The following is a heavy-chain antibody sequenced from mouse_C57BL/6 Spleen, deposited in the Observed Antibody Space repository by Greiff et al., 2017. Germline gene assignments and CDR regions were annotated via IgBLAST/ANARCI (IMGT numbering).Heavy chain of an antibody. J-gene: IGHJ2*01. CDR2: IYPGDGDT. CDR1: GYAFSSSW. D-gene: IGHD2-2*01. V-gene: IGHV1-82*01. CDR3: APSMVTGGDYFDY. Sequence: VQLVESGPELVKPGASVKISCKASGYAFSSSWMNWVKQRPGKGLEWIGRIYPGDGDTNYNGKFKGKATLTADKSSSTAYMQLSSLTSEGSAVYFCAPSMVTGGDYFDYWGQGTTLTVSS.